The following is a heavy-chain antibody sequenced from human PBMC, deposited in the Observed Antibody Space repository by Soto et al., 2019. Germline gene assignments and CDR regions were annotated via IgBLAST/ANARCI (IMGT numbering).Heavy chain of an antibody. CDR1: GASVSSNSAA. Sequence: SQTLSLTCAISGASVSSNSAAWNWIRQSPSRGLEWLGRTYYRSKWYNDYAISVKSRITIKPDTSKNQFSLQLSSAIPEDTAVYYRPIPHLRRDRHTQATVDRWGQRTLVTLSS. CDR3: PIPHLRRDRHTQATVDR. D-gene: IGHD3-3*02. V-gene: IGHV6-1*01. J-gene: IGHJ4*01. CDR2: TYYRSKWYN.